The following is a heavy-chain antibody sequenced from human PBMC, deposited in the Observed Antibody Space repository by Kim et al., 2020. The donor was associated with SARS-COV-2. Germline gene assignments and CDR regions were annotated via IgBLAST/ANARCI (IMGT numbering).Heavy chain of an antibody. CDR2: IYYSGST. CDR1: GGSISSYY. J-gene: IGHJ6*03. Sequence: SETLSLTCTVSGGSISSYYWSWIRQPPGKGLEWIGYIYYSGSTNYNPSLKSRVTISVDTSKNQFSLKLSSVTAADTAVYYCARILPDDLREVYYYYYMDVGGKGTQVTVS. CDR3: ARILPDDLREVYYYYYMDV. D-gene: IGHD1-1*01. V-gene: IGHV4-59*08.